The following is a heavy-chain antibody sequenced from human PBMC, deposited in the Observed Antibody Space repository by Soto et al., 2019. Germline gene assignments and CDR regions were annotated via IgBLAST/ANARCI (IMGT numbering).Heavy chain of an antibody. Sequence: QVQLQESGPGLVKPSETLSLTCTVSGGSISSYYWSWIRQPPGKGLEWIGYIYYTGSTNYNPSLKSRVTRSVDTSKSQFSLNLTSVTAADTSGYYCARRWGDAFDIWGQGTMVTVSS. CDR3: ARRWGDAFDI. V-gene: IGHV4-59*08. CDR2: IYYTGST. J-gene: IGHJ3*02. CDR1: GGSISSYY. D-gene: IGHD3-16*01.